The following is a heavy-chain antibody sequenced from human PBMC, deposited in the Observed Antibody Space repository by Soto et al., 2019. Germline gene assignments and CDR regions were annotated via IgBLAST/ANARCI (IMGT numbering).Heavy chain of an antibody. J-gene: IGHJ5*02. CDR3: ARDMLKLEPSGVFWFDP. D-gene: IGHD1-1*01. CDR1: GFTFSSYG. Sequence: GGSLRLSCAASGFTFSSYGMHWVRQAPGKGLEWVAVIWYDGSNKYYADSVKGRFTISRDNSKNTLYLQMNGLRAEDTAVYYCARDMLKLEPSGVFWFDPWGQGTLVTVSS. CDR2: IWYDGSNK. V-gene: IGHV3-33*01.